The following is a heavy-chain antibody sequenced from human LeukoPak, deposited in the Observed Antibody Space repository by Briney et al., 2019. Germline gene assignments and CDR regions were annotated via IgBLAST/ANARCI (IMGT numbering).Heavy chain of an antibody. D-gene: IGHD6-6*01. J-gene: IGHJ4*02. CDR1: GGTFSSYA. CDR2: ISGYNGNT. V-gene: IGHV1-18*01. CDR3: ARDTAVGAARPEFGY. Sequence: RASVKVSCKASGGTFSSYAISWVRQAPGQGLEWMGWISGYNGNTKYAQKVQGRVTMTTDTSTSTAYMELRSLRSDDTAVYYCARDTAVGAARPEFGYGGQEPRVAVSS.